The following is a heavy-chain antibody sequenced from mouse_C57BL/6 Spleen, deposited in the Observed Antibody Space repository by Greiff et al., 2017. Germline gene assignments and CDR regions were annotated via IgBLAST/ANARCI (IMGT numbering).Heavy chain of an antibody. CDR2: SRNKANDYTT. CDR3: ARDAGVNYGNWFAY. V-gene: IGHV7-1*01. J-gene: IGHJ3*01. Sequence: EVKLMESGGGLVQSGRSLRLSCATSGFTFSDFYMEWVRQAPGKGLEWIAASRNKANDYTTEYSASVKGRFIVSRDTSQSILYLQMNALRAEDTAIYYCARDAGVNYGNWFAYWGQGTLVTVSA. D-gene: IGHD1-1*01. CDR1: GFTFSDFY.